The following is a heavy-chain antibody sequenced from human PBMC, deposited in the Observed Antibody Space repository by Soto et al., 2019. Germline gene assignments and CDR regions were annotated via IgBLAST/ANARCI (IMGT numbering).Heavy chain of an antibody. V-gene: IGHV3-9*01. Sequence: EVQLVESGGGLVQPGRSLRLSCAASGFTFDDYAMHWVRQAPGKGLEWVSGISWNSGSIGYADSVKGRFTISRDNAKNSLYLQMNSLRAEDTALYYCAKGLGAAAGTIYYYGMDVWGQGTTVTVSS. J-gene: IGHJ6*02. CDR2: ISWNSGSI. D-gene: IGHD6-13*01. CDR1: GFTFDDYA. CDR3: AKGLGAAAGTIYYYGMDV.